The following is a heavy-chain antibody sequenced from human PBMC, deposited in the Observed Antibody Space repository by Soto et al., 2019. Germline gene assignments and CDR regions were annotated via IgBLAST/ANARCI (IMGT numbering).Heavy chain of an antibody. Sequence: ASETLSLTCTVSGGSISSYYWSWVRQPPGKGLEWIGYIYYSGSTNYNPSLKSRVTISVDTSKNQFSLKLSSVTAEDTAVYYCERGKYASGTTDWCQGILVTVLS. V-gene: IGHV4-59*12. D-gene: IGHD4-4*01. CDR1: GGSISSYY. J-gene: IGHJ4*02. CDR2: IYYSGST. CDR3: ERGKYASGTTD.